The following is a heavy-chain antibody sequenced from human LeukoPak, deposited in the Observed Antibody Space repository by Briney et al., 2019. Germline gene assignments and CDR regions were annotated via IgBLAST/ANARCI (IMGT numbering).Heavy chain of an antibody. CDR2: SGST. D-gene: IGHD4-23*01. CDR1: GGSFSDYY. CDR3: ARVGIDYSGNILKYYFDY. J-gene: IGHJ4*02. Sequence: SETLSLTCTVSGGSFSDYYWSWIRQPPGGGLEWIAYSGSTNYNPSLKSRVIISVDTSKNQFSLKLSPVTAADTAVYYCARVGIDYSGNILKYYFDYWGQGTLVTVSS. V-gene: IGHV4-59*01.